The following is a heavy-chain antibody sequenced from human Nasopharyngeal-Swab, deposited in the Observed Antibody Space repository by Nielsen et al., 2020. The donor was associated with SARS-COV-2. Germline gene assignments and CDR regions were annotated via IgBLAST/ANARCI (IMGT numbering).Heavy chain of an antibody. CDR1: GFTFSNSA. V-gene: IGHV3-23*01. CDR2: ITGSGGGT. Sequence: GGSLRLSCAASGFTFSNSAMSWVRQFPGKGLEWVATITGSGGGTYSADSVKGRFTISRDNLKNTLYLQMSSLRADGTAVYYCAKVYPYFDIWGQGTLVTVSS. D-gene: IGHD5/OR15-5a*01. CDR3: AKVYPYFDI. J-gene: IGHJ4*02.